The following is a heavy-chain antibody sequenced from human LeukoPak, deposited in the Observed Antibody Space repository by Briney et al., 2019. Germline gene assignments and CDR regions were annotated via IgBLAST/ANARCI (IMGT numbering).Heavy chain of an antibody. CDR2: IYPGDSDT. D-gene: IGHD2-21*02. Sequence: GESLKISCKGSGYSFSHYWIGWVRQMPGKGLEWMGIIYPGDSDTRYSPSFQGQVTISADKSISTAYLQWNSLEASDSAIYYCARRGDSDFRIDWGQGTLVTVSS. CDR1: GYSFSHYW. V-gene: IGHV5-51*01. CDR3: ARRGDSDFRID. J-gene: IGHJ4*02.